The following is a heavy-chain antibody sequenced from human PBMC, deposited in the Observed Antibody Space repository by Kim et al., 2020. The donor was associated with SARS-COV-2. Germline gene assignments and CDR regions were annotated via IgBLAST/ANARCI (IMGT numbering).Heavy chain of an antibody. D-gene: IGHD6-13*01. CDR2: ISFDGRND. CDR3: AKDHGDSTSWYVAGPDD. V-gene: IGHV3-30*18. CDR1: GFIFSSYA. J-gene: IGHJ4*02. Sequence: GGSLRLSCAASGFIFSSYAMHWVRQAPGKELQFVAIISFDGRNDLYTNSVKGRFTISRDNSKNTLYLQMNSLRAEDTAVYYCAKDHGDSTSWYVAGPDDWGQGFQVTVA.